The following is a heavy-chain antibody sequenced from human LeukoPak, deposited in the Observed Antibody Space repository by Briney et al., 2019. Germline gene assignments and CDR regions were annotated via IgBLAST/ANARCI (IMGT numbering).Heavy chain of an antibody. D-gene: IGHD3-3*01. CDR1: GLTVSDNY. CDR2: ISSSSSTI. J-gene: IGHJ4*02. CDR3: AKDYDFWSGYEFDY. V-gene: IGHV3-11*04. Sequence: PGGSLRLSCAASGLTVSDNYMNWVRQAPGKGLEWVSYISSSSSTIYYADSVKGRFTISRDNAKNSLYLQMNSLRAEDTAVYYCAKDYDFWSGYEFDYWGQGTLVTVSS.